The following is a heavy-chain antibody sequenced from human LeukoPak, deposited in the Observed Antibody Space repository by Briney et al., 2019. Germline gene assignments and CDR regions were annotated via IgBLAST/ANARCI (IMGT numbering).Heavy chain of an antibody. CDR2: IYTSGST. D-gene: IGHD6-19*01. J-gene: IGHJ4*02. CDR3: ARDSPIAVAVFDY. CDR1: GGSISSGSYY. V-gene: IGHV4-61*02. Sequence: SQTLSLTCTVSGGSISSGSYYWSWIRQPAGKGLEWIGRIYTSGSTNYNPSLKSRVTISVDTSKNQFSLKLSSVTAAGTAVYYCARDSPIAVAVFDYWGQGTLVTVSS.